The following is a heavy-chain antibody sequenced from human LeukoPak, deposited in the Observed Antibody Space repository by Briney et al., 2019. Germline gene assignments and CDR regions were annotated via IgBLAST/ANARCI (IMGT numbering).Heavy chain of an antibody. V-gene: IGHV3-11*01. CDR1: GFTFSSYA. D-gene: IGHD3-16*02. Sequence: GGSLRLSCAASGFTFSSYAMSWIRQAPGKGLECISYIGGSATNIKYTDSVKGRFTISRDNAKNSVYLQMNSLRAEDTAVYYCARDVIEPFGHIMPDFWGQGTLVTVSS. CDR2: IGGSATNI. CDR3: ARDVIEPFGHIMPDF. J-gene: IGHJ4*02.